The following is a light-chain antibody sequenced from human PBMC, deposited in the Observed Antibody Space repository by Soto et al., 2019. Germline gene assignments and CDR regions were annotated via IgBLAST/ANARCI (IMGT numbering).Light chain of an antibody. Sequence: QSVLTQPPSASGTPGQRVTISCSGSSSNIGSNYVYWYQQLPGTAPKLLIYRNNQRPSGVPDRFSGPKSGTSASLAISGLRSEDEADYYCAAWDDSLSAWVFGGGTKLTVL. CDR2: RNN. CDR1: SSNIGSNY. V-gene: IGLV1-47*01. CDR3: AAWDDSLSAWV. J-gene: IGLJ3*02.